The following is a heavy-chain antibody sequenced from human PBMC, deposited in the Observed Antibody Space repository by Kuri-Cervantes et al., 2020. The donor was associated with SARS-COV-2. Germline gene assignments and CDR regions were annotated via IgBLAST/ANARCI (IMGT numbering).Heavy chain of an antibody. CDR3: TTGLLGYYFDY. J-gene: IGHJ4*02. CDR2: IWYDGSNK. CDR1: GFTFSSYG. V-gene: IGHV3-33*01. D-gene: IGHD3-16*01. Sequence: GESLKISCAASGFTFSSYGMHWVRQAPGKGLEWVAVIWYDGSNKYYADSVKGRFTISRDNSKNTLYLQMNSLRAEDTAVYYCTTGLLGYYFDYWGQGTLVTVSS.